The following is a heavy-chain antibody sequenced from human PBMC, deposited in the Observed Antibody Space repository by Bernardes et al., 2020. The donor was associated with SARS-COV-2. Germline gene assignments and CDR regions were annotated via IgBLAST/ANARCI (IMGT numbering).Heavy chain of an antibody. D-gene: IGHD2-2*01. Sequence: ESLSLPCTVSGCSITSSSYCWGWIRQPPGKGLEWIGSIYYSGSTYYNPSLKSRVTISVDTSKNQFSLKLSSVTAADTAVYYCARGGYCSSTSCPIDYWGQGTLVTVSS. V-gene: IGHV4-39*07. CDR3: ARGGYCSSTSCPIDY. CDR1: GCSITSSSYC. J-gene: IGHJ4*02. CDR2: IYYSGST.